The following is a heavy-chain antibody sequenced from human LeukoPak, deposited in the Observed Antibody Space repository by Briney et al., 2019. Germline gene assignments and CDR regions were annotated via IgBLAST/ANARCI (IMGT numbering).Heavy chain of an antibody. V-gene: IGHV4-4*02. J-gene: IGHJ4*02. CDR1: GASISSRSY. CDR2: IYRSADT. D-gene: IGHD6-19*01. Sequence: SGTLSLTRAVSGASISSRSYWSWVRQPPGKGLGWIGVIYRSADTNYHPSLKRRVTISLDTSKNQFYLKLISVNAADTAIYYCARVTGRLVQSSFDFWGQGILVTVSS. CDR3: ARVTGRLVQSSFDF.